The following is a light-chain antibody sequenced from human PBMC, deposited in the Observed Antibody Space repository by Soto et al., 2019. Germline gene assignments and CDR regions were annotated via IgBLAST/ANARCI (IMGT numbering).Light chain of an antibody. CDR1: SSNIGSNT. CDR3: AAWDDSLKEV. V-gene: IGLV1-44*01. Sequence: QSVLTQPPSASGTPGQRVTISCSGSSSNIGSNTVNWYQQLPGTAPKLLIYSNNQRPSGVPDRFSGSKSGTSASLAISGLQSEDVADYYCAAWDDSLKEVFGTGTKVTVL. J-gene: IGLJ1*01. CDR2: SNN.